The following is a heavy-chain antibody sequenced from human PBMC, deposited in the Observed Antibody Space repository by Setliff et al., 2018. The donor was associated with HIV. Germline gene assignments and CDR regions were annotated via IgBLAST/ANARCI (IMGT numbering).Heavy chain of an antibody. Sequence: TSETLSLTCAVYGGSFSGYYWSWIRQPPGKGLEWIGEIIHSGSTNYNPSLKSRVTISVDTSKNQFSLKLSSVTAADTAVYYCARRSGWSLDYWGQGTLVTVS. CDR3: ARRSGWSLDY. V-gene: IGHV4-34*12. CDR2: IIHSGST. J-gene: IGHJ4*02. D-gene: IGHD6-19*01. CDR1: GGSFSGYY.